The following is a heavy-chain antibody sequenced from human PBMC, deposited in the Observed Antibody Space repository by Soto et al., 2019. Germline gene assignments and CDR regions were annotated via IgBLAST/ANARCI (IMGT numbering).Heavy chain of an antibody. CDR2: ISSSSSTI. V-gene: IGHV3-48*01. CDR3: ARDFLRTFTYYYDSSGPYYGMDV. Sequence: GGSLRLSCAASGFTFSSYSMNWVRQAPGKGLEWVSYISSSSSTIYYADSVKGRFTISRDNAENSLYLQMNSLRAEDTAVYYCARDFLRTFTYYYDSSGPYYGMDVWGQGTTVTVSS. CDR1: GFTFSSYS. D-gene: IGHD3-22*01. J-gene: IGHJ6*02.